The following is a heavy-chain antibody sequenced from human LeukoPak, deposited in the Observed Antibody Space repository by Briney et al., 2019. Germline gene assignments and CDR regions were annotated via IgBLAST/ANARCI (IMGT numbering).Heavy chain of an antibody. CDR1: GFSFNKYD. Sequence: GGSLRLSCAASGFSFNKYDMHWVRQAPGKGLEWVAVILPDGSDHFVDSVRGRFIIYRDNPKNTLYLEMNGLRVEDTAVYFCAKTVGANKNYFDYWGQGTLVTVPS. J-gene: IGHJ4*02. V-gene: IGHV3-30*02. CDR3: AKTVGANKNYFDY. D-gene: IGHD1-26*01. CDR2: ILPDGSD.